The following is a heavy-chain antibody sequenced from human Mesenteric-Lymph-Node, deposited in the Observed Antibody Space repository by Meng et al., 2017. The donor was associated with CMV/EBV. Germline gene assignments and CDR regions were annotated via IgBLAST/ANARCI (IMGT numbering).Heavy chain of an antibody. CDR1: FSVSTYGEV. V-gene: IGHV2-5*02. Sequence: FSVSTYGEVVGWIRQPPGKALEWLALIYWDDDQRYTPSLKSRLTITKDPSKSQVVLTMTTMDPVDTATYYCAHRRRGQLWSFWDFDYWGQGTLVTVSS. D-gene: IGHD5-18*01. CDR2: IYWDDDQ. CDR3: AHRRRGQLWSFWDFDY. J-gene: IGHJ4*02.